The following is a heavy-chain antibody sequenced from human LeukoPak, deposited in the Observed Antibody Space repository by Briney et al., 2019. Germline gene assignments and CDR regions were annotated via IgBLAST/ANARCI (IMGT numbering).Heavy chain of an antibody. CDR3: ARMNWNYVRWFDP. CDR2: IYYSGST. Sequence: SETLSLTCTVSGGSISSSSYYWGWIRQPPGKGLEWIGSIYYSGSTYYNPSLKSRVTISVDTSKNQFSLKLSSVTAADTAVYYCARMNWNYVRWFDPWGQGTLVTVSS. D-gene: IGHD1-7*01. CDR1: GGSISSSSYY. J-gene: IGHJ5*02. V-gene: IGHV4-39*07.